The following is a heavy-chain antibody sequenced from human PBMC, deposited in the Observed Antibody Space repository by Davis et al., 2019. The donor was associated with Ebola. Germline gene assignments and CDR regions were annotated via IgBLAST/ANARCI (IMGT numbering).Heavy chain of an antibody. CDR2: ISYDGSNK. CDR1: GFTFSSYG. D-gene: IGHD6-19*01. V-gene: IGHV3-30*03. J-gene: IGHJ4*02. CDR3: ARDVSYSSAWIDY. Sequence: PGGSLRLSCAASGFTFSSYGMHWVRQAPGKGLEWVAVISYDGSNKYYADSVKGRFTISRDNSKNTLYLQMNSLGAEDTAVYYCARDVSYSSAWIDYWGQGTLVVVSS.